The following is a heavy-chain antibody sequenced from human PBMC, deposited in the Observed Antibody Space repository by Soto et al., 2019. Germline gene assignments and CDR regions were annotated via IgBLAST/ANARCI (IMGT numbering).Heavy chain of an antibody. V-gene: IGHV4-59*01. CDR2: IYYSGGT. CDR1: GGSISSYY. J-gene: IGHJ3*02. Sequence: PSETLSLTCTVSGGSISSYYWSWIRQPPGKGLEWIGYIYYSGGTNYNPSLKSRVTISVDTSKNQFSLKLSSVTAADTAVYYCARVRPVAGHNDAFDIWGQGTMVTVSS. D-gene: IGHD6-19*01. CDR3: ARVRPVAGHNDAFDI.